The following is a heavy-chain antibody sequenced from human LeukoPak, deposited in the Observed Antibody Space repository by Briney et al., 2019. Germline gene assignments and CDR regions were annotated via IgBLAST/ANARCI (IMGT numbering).Heavy chain of an antibody. CDR1: GDSISSGDYY. D-gene: IGHD3-22*01. V-gene: IGHV4-30-4*01. CDR3: ARPYYNDSRIDH. J-gene: IGHJ5*02. CDR2: MYYSGST. Sequence: SETLSLTCTVSGDSISSGDYYWSWIRQPPGKGLEWIAYMYYSGSTYYNPSLKSRVTMSADTSKNQLSLKLSSVTAADTAVYYCARPYYNDSRIDHWGQGILVTVSS.